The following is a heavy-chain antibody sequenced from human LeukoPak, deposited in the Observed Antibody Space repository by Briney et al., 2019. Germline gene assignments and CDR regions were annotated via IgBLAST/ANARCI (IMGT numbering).Heavy chain of an antibody. CDR3: ARDSPYQYCTNGVCYLWGIHYYGMDV. V-gene: IGHV1-69*01. CDR1: GGTFSSYT. Sequence: SVKVSCKASGGTFSSYTISWVRQAPGQGLEWMGGIIPIFGTPHYAQTFQGRVTITADESTSTAYMELSSLRSEDTAVYYCARDSPYQYCTNGVCYLWGIHYYGMDVWGQGTTVTV. CDR2: IIPIFGTP. D-gene: IGHD2-8*01. J-gene: IGHJ6*02.